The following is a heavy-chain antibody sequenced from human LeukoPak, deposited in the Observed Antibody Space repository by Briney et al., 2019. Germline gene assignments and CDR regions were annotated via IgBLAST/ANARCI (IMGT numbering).Heavy chain of an antibody. J-gene: IGHJ4*02. Sequence: PSETLSLTCSVSGVSMSSSPYYWGWVRQPPGKGLEWIANIYYSGATYYNPSLKSRVAISIDTTKNQFSLKLSSVTAADTAVYYCAGNERSSWSHYFDYWGQGTLVTVSS. CDR2: IYYSGAT. CDR1: GVSMSSSPYY. CDR3: AGNERSSWSHYFDY. V-gene: IGHV4-39*07. D-gene: IGHD6-13*01.